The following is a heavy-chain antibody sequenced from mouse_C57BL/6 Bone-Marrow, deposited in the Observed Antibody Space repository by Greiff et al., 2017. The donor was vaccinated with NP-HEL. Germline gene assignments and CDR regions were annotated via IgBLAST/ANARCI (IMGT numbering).Heavy chain of an antibody. CDR3: AGPYYYGSLAMDY. CDR1: GFNIKNTY. CDR2: IDPANGNT. V-gene: IGHV14-3*01. Sequence: EVQGVESVAELVRPGASVKLSCTASGFNIKNTYMHWVKQRPEQGLEWIGRIDPANGNTKYAPKFQGKATITADTSSNTAYLQLSSLTSEDTAIYYCAGPYYYGSLAMDYWGQGTSVTVSS. D-gene: IGHD1-1*01. J-gene: IGHJ4*01.